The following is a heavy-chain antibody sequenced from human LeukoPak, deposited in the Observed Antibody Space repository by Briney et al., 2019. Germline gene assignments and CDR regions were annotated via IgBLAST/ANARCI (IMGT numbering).Heavy chain of an antibody. CDR2: FDPEDGET. V-gene: IGHV1-24*01. CDR3: ATANAAYYYDSSGFGQYFQH. Sequence: ASVKVSCKVSGYSLTELSMDWVRQAPGKGLEWMGGFDPEDGETIYAQKFQGRVTMTEDTSTDTAYMELSSLRSEDTAVYYCATANAAYYYDSSGFGQYFQHWGQGTLVTVSS. D-gene: IGHD3-22*01. J-gene: IGHJ1*01. CDR1: GYSLTELS.